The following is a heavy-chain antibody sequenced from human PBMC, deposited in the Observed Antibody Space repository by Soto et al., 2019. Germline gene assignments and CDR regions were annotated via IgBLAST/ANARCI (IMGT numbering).Heavy chain of an antibody. Sequence: SETLSLTCAVYGGSFSGYYWSWIRQPPGKGLEWIGEINHSGSTNYNPSLKSRVTISVDTSKNQFSLKLSSVTAADTAVYYCARKTYAVTTVGYYYYYMDVWGKGTTVTVSS. CDR3: ARKTYAVTTVGYYYYYMDV. CDR1: GGSFSGYY. J-gene: IGHJ6*03. V-gene: IGHV4-34*01. CDR2: INHSGST. D-gene: IGHD4-4*01.